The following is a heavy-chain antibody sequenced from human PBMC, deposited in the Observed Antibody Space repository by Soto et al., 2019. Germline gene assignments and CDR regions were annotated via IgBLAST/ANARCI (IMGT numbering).Heavy chain of an antibody. V-gene: IGHV3-30*18. J-gene: IGHJ4*02. CDR2: VSNDGSNK. D-gene: IGHD6-19*01. Sequence: LSGGSLRLSCAASGFTFSSYVMHWVRQAPGKGLEWVAVVSNDGSNKDYADSVKGRFTISRDNSKNTLYLQMNSLRAEDTAVYYCAKVLLTYTSGWYHPHFDYWGQGTLVTVSS. CDR3: AKVLLTYTSGWYHPHFDY. CDR1: GFTFSSYV.